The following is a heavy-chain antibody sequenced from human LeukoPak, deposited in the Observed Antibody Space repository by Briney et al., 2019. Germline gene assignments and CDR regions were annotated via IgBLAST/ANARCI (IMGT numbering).Heavy chain of an antibody. D-gene: IGHD3-22*01. Sequence: GESLKISCKGSGYSFTSYWIGWVRQMPGKGLEWRGIIYPGDSDTRYSPSFQGQVTISADKSISTAYLQWSSLKASDTAMYYCARYYLYDSSGYPPYYFDYWGQGTLVTVSS. V-gene: IGHV5-51*01. CDR3: ARYYLYDSSGYPPYYFDY. CDR1: GYSFTSYW. J-gene: IGHJ4*02. CDR2: IYPGDSDT.